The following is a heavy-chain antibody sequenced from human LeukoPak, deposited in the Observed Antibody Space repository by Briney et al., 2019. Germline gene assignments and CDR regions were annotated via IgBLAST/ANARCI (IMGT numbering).Heavy chain of an antibody. J-gene: IGHJ4*02. CDR2: ISKSTDT. CDR3: AKRAGESSAWAHFDS. CDR1: GFIFSSYT. D-gene: IGHD3-22*01. V-gene: IGHV3-69-1*02. Sequence: PGGSLRLSCEGSGFIFSSYTMLWVRRAPGRGLEWVSYISKSTDTYYADSVKGRFTISRDNTKNSLYLQMNGLRVDDTAIYYCAKRAGESSAWAHFDSWGQGTLVTVSS.